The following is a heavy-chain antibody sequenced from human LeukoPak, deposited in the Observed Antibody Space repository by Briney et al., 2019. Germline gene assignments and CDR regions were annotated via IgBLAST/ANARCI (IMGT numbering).Heavy chain of an antibody. CDR2: IYYSGGT. J-gene: IGHJ5*02. D-gene: IGHD2-15*01. Sequence: SETLSLTCTVSGGSISSGAFYWSWIRQPPGKGLEWISYIYYSGGTYYNPSLESRVTISLDTSKNHLSLKLTSVTAADTAVYYCARDRSHLDMRRSFDPWGQGTLVTVSS. CDR1: GGSISSGAFY. V-gene: IGHV4-31*03. CDR3: ARDRSHLDMRRSFDP.